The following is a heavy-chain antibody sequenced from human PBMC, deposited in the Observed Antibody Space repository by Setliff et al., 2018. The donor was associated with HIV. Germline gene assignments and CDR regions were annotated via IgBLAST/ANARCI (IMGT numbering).Heavy chain of an antibody. CDR1: GGSISSYY. Sequence: PSETLSLTCTVSGGSISSYYWSWIRQPPGKGLEWIGYIYSSGSTNYNPSLKSRVTISVDTSKNQISLKLSSVTAADTAVYYCARGLYYFDYWGQGTLVTVSS. J-gene: IGHJ4*02. V-gene: IGHV4-59*12. CDR2: IYSSGST. CDR3: ARGLYYFDY.